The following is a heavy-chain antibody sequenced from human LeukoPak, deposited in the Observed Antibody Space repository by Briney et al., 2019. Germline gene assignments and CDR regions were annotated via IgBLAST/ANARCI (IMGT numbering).Heavy chain of an antibody. CDR2: ISSSSYI. Sequence: GGSLRLSCAASGFTFSRYTMNWVRQAPGKGLEWVSSISSSSYIYYADSVKGRFTISRDNDKNSLYLQMNSLRAEDTAVYYCARVGYDFLSGYWVDYYYYYMDVWGKGTTVTVSS. CDR3: ARVGYDFLSGYWVDYYYYYMDV. CDR1: GFTFSRYT. J-gene: IGHJ6*03. D-gene: IGHD3-3*01. V-gene: IGHV3-21*01.